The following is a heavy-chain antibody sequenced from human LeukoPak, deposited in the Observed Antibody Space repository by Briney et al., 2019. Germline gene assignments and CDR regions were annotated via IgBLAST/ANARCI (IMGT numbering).Heavy chain of an antibody. CDR1: GGSFSGYY. V-gene: IGHV4-34*01. Sequence: PSETPSLTCAVYGGSFSGYYWSWIRQPPGKGLEWIGEINHSGSTNYNPSLKSRVTISVDTSKNQFSLKLSSVTAADTAVYYCARVRSSVTTELDYWGQGTLVTVSS. CDR2: INHSGST. J-gene: IGHJ4*02. D-gene: IGHD4-11*01. CDR3: ARVRSSVTTELDY.